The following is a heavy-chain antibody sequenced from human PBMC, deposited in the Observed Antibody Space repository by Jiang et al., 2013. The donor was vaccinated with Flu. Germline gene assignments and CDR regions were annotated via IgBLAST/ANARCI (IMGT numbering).Heavy chain of an antibody. V-gene: IGHV1-69*04. J-gene: IGHJ4*02. CDR3: ARDRSERDPGYDY. Sequence: YAISWVRQAPGQGLEWMGRIIPILGIANYAQKFQGRVTITADKSTSTAYMELSSLRSEDTAVYYCARDRSERDPGYDYWGQGTLVTVSS. CDR2: IIPILGIA. D-gene: IGHD1-14*01. CDR1: YA.